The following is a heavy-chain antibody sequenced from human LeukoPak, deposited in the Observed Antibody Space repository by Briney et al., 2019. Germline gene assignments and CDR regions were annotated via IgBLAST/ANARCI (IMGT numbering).Heavy chain of an antibody. J-gene: IGHJ4*02. Sequence: SETLSLTCTVSDDSISDYYRGWIRQPPGKGLEWIGYFYNSGRSTYNPSLKSRVTISADTSKNHFSLKLNSVATADTAVYYCTRGAGWLIDYWGQGILVTVSS. D-gene: IGHD3-16*01. CDR2: FYNSGRS. CDR3: TRGAGWLIDY. CDR1: DDSISDYY. V-gene: IGHV4-59*01.